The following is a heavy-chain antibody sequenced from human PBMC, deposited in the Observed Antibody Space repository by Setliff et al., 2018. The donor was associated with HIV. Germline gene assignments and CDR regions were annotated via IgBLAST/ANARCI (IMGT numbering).Heavy chain of an antibody. CDR3: ARSNSYASLDV. Sequence: GESLKISCAASGFTFSSFSMNWVRQAPGKGLEWVSYLSHSGTTIYYADSVKGRFTISRDNARNSLHLQMDSLRAEDTAVYYCARSNSYASLDVWGQGTTVTVSS. D-gene: IGHD3-22*01. CDR2: LSHSGTTI. J-gene: IGHJ3*01. V-gene: IGHV3-48*04. CDR1: GFTFSSFS.